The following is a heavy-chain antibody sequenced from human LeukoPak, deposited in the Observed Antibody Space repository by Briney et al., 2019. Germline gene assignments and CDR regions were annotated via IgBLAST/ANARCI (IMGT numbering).Heavy chain of an antibody. Sequence: SETLSLTCTVSGGSVSSGSYYWSWIRQPPGKGLERIGYIYYSGSTNYNPSHKSQLTISVDTSKNHFSLKLRSVTAADTAVYYCARDYGGGGHYYYYYYMDVWGKGTTVTVSS. CDR1: GGSVSSGSYY. CDR2: IYYSGST. J-gene: IGHJ6*03. D-gene: IGHD4-23*01. CDR3: ARDYGGGGHYYYYYYMDV. V-gene: IGHV4-61*03.